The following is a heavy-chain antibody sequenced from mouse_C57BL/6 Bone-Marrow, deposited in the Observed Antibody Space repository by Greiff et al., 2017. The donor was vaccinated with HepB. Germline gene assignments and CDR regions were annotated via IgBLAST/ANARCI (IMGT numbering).Heavy chain of an antibody. Sequence: VQLQESGAELVRPGASVKLSCKASGYTFTDDYINWVKQKPGQGLEWIARIYPGSGNTYYNEKFKGKATMTAETSSSTAYMQLSSLTSEDSAVYFCGRSRLYITACFDVWGTGTTVTVSS. V-gene: IGHV1-76*01. CDR3: GRSRLYITACFDV. CDR2: IYPGSGNT. CDR1: GYTFTDDY. J-gene: IGHJ1*03. D-gene: IGHD1-1*01.